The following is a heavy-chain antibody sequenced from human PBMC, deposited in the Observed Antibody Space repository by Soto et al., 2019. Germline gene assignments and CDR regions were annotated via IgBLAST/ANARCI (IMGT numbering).Heavy chain of an antibody. J-gene: IGHJ4*02. D-gene: IGHD3-22*01. V-gene: IGHV5-10-1*01. CDR3: ARQIYDSDTGPNFQYYFDS. Sequence: PGESLKISCKGSGYSFAGYWITWVRQKPGKVLEWMGRIDPSDSQTYYSPSFRGHVTISATTSITTVFLQWSSLTASDTAMYYCARQIYDSDTGPNFQYYFDSWGQGTAVTVSS. CDR1: GYSFAGYW. CDR2: IDPSDSQT.